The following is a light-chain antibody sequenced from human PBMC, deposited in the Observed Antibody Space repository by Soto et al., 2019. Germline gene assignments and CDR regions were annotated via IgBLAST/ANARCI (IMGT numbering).Light chain of an antibody. CDR1: SSDVGGYNY. Sequence: QLVLTQPASVSGSPGQSITISCTGTSSDVGGYNYVSWYQQHPGKAPKLMIYDVSNRPSGVSNRFSGYKSGNTASLTISGLQAEDEADYYCSSYTSSSTLVFGTGTKLTVL. CDR3: SSYTSSSTLV. V-gene: IGLV2-14*01. J-gene: IGLJ1*01. CDR2: DVS.